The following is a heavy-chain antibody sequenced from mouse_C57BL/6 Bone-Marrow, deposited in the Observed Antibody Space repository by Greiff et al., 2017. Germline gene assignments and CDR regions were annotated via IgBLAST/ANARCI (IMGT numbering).Heavy chain of an antibody. CDR1: GYTFTSYG. CDR3: ARGCPWFAY. J-gene: IGHJ3*01. V-gene: IGHV1-81*01. CDR2: IYPRSGNT. Sequence: LKQSGAELARPGASVKLSCKASGYTFTSYGISWVKQRTGQGLEWIGEIYPRSGNTYYNEKFKGKATLTADNSSSTAYMELRSLTSEDSAVYFCARGCPWFAYWGKGTLVTVAA.